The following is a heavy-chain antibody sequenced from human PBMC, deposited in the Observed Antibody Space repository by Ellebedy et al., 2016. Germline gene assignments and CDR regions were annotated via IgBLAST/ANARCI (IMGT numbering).Heavy chain of an antibody. D-gene: IGHD1-26*01. CDR2: INPNSGGT. CDR3: ARFGWELDDY. J-gene: IGHJ4*02. CDR1: GYTFTGYY. V-gene: IGHV1-2*02. Sequence: ASVKVSCKASGYTFTGYYMHWVRQAPGQGLEWMGWINPNSGGTNYAQKFQGRVTMTRDTSTSTVYMELSSLRSEDTAVYYCARFGWELDDYWGQGTLVTVSS.